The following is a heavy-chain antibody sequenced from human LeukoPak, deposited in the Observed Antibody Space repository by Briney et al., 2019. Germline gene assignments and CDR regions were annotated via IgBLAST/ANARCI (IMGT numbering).Heavy chain of an antibody. CDR2: MNHSGST. V-gene: IGHV4-34*01. J-gene: IGHJ5*02. CDR1: GGSFSGYY. D-gene: IGHD3-3*01. CDR3: AKHLRRRFFSKTLGFDP. Sequence: SETLSLTCAVYGGSFSGYYWSWIRQPPGKGLEWIGEMNHSGSTNYNSSLKSRVTISVDTSKNQFSLKMSSVTAADTAVYYCAKHLRRRFFSKTLGFDPWGQGTLVTVSS.